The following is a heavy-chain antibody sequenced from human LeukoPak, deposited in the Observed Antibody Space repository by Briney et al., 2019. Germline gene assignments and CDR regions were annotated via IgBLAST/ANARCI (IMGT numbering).Heavy chain of an antibody. CDR1: GGLTGSGTYY. Sequence: SETLSLTCTVSGGLTGSGTYYWGWIRQPPGKGLEWIGSHYHNGDTYYNPSLKSRVTISVDTSRSQFSLRLTSVTAADTAVYFCGRAADSWGQGILVTVS. CDR2: HYHNGDT. V-gene: IGHV4-39*01. J-gene: IGHJ4*02. CDR3: GRAADS. D-gene: IGHD2-15*01.